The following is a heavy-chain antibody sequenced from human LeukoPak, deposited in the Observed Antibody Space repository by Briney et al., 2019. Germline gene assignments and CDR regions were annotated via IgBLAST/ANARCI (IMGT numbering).Heavy chain of an antibody. CDR3: ARVSGHFHFYYYMDV. CDR2: INHSGST. CDR1: GGSSSGYY. V-gene: IGHV4-34*01. Sequence: PSETLSLTCAVYGGSSSGYYWSWIRQPPGKGLEWIGEINHSGSTNYNPSLKSRVTISVDTSKNQFSLRLSSVTAADTAVYYCARVSGHFHFYYYMDVWGKGTTVTISS. J-gene: IGHJ6*03.